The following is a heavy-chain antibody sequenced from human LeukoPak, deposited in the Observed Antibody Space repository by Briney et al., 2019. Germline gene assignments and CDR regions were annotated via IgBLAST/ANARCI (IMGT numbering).Heavy chain of an antibody. CDR1: GYIFTTYF. CDR2: ISAYNGNT. Sequence: AASVKVSCKASGYIFTTYFMHWLRQAPGQGLEWMGWISAYNGNTNYAQKLQGRVTMTTDTSTSTAYMELRSLRSDDTAVYYCARESPPYYDSSGYYYSAFDIWGQGTMVTVSS. J-gene: IGHJ3*02. D-gene: IGHD3-22*01. V-gene: IGHV1-18*01. CDR3: ARESPPYYDSSGYYYSAFDI.